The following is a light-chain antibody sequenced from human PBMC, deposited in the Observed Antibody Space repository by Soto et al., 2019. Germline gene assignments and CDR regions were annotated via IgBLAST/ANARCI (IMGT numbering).Light chain of an antibody. CDR2: GAS. CDR1: LSVNSN. J-gene: IGKJ1*01. V-gene: IGKV3-15*01. CDR3: QQYDNWLTWT. Sequence: EIVMTQSPATLSVSPGERATLSCRASLSVNSNLAWYQQRPGQAPRLLIYGASTRATGVPARFSGSGSGTEFTLTISSLQSEDSAVDYCQQYDNWLTWTFGQGTKVEIK.